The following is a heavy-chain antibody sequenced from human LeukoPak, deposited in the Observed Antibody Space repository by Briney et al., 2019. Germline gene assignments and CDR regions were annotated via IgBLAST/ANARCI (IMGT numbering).Heavy chain of an antibody. V-gene: IGHV3-30*04. D-gene: IGHD3-9*01. CDR2: ISYDGSDK. CDR3: ARDGDILTGYFGYYYYMDV. Sequence: GGSLRLSCAASGFTFSSYAMHWVRQAPGKGLEWVAVISYDGSDKYYADSVKGRFTISRDNSKNTLYLQMNSLRAEDTAVYYCARDGDILTGYFGYYYYMDVWGKGTTVTVSS. CDR1: GFTFSSYA. J-gene: IGHJ6*03.